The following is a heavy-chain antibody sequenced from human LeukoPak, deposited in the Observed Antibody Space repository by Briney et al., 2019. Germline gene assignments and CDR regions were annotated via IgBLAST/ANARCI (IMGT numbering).Heavy chain of an antibody. D-gene: IGHD4-17*01. CDR2: IKQDGSEK. V-gene: IGHV3-7*01. CDR3: ARDLFGDYALDY. Sequence: GGALRLSCAASGFTFSSYWMSWVRQAPGEGLEWVANIKQDGSEKYYVDSVKGRFTISRDNSNNTLSLQMISLRAEDTAMYYCARDLFGDYALDYWGQGTLVTVSS. CDR1: GFTFSSYW. J-gene: IGHJ4*02.